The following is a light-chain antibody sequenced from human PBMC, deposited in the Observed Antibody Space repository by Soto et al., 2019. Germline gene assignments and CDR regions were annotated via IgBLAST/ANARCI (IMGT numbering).Light chain of an antibody. J-gene: IGLJ1*01. CDR3: CSYAGSYTFVV. CDR1: SSDVGGYNY. V-gene: IGLV2-11*01. Sequence: QSVLTQPRSVSASPGQSVTISCTGTSSDVGGYNYVSWYQQHPGKAPKLMIYDVSKRPSGVPDRFSGSKSGNTASLTISGLQAEDEADYYCCSYAGSYTFVVFGTGTKVTVL. CDR2: DVS.